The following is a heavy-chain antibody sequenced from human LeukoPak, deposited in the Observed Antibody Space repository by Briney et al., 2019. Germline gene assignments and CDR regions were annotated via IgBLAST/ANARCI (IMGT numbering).Heavy chain of an antibody. J-gene: IGHJ4*02. CDR2: IYASGNT. Sequence: SETLSLTCTVSGGSISSSYWRWIRQAAGKGLECIGRIYASGNTYYNPSLKSRVTMSVDTSKNQISLKLGSVTAADAAMYYCAREGSGWYIDYWGQGTLVTVSS. CDR1: GGSISSSY. V-gene: IGHV4-4*07. CDR3: AREGSGWYIDY. D-gene: IGHD6-19*01.